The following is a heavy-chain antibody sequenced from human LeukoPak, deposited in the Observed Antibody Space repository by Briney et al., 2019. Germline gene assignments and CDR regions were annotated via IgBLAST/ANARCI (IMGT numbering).Heavy chain of an antibody. CDR1: GATLSSYA. V-gene: IGHV1-69*13. D-gene: IGHD6-13*01. CDR3: ARLGYSAAGTFVLTSRTYFDY. CDR2: IIPIFGTA. J-gene: IGHJ4*02. Sequence: GASVRVSCKASGATLSSYAISWVRQAPGQGLEWMGGIIPIFGTANYAQKFQGRVTITADESTSTAYMELSSLRSEDTAVYYCARLGYSAAGTFVLTSRTYFDYWGQGTLVTVSS.